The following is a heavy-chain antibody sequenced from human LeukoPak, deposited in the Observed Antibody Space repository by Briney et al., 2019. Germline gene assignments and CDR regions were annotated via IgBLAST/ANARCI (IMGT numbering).Heavy chain of an antibody. J-gene: IGHJ6*02. V-gene: IGHV3-30-3*01. CDR1: GFTFSSYA. CDR2: ISYDGSNK. CDR3: ARGWRMGDYYYGMDV. D-gene: IGHD1-26*01. Sequence: GGSLRLSWAASGFTFSSYAMHWVRQAPGKGLEWVAVISYDGSNKYYADSVKGRFTISRDNSKNTLYLQMNSLRAEDTAVYYCARGWRMGDYYYGMDVWGQGTTVTVSS.